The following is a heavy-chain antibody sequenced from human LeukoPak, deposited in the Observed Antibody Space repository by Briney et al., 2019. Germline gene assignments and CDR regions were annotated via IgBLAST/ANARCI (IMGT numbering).Heavy chain of an antibody. CDR3: TMSGDGRWYYYYGMDV. D-gene: IGHD1-26*01. V-gene: IGHV1-2*02. CDR1: GYTFTGYY. Sequence: ASVKVSCKASGYTFTGYYMHWGRQAPGQGLEWMGWINPNSGGTNYAQKFQDRVTMTRDTSISTAYMERSRLRSDDTAVYYCTMSGDGRWYYYYGMDVWGQGTTVTVSS. CDR2: INPNSGGT. J-gene: IGHJ6*02.